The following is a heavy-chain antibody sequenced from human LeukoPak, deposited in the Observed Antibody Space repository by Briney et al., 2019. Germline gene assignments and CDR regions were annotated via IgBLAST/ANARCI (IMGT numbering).Heavy chain of an antibody. V-gene: IGHV4-61*01. CDR1: GGSVSSGSYY. D-gene: IGHD2-2*01. J-gene: IGHJ4*02. CDR3: ARSGSRVLPAAI. Sequence: SETLSLTCTVSGGSVSSGSYYWSWIRQPPGKGLEWIGYIYYSGSTNYNPSLKSRVTISVDTSKNQFSLKLSSVTAADTAVYYCARSGSRVLPAAIWGRGTLVTVSS. CDR2: IYYSGST.